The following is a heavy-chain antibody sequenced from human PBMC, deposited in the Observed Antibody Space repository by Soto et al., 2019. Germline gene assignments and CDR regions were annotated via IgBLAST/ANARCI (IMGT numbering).Heavy chain of an antibody. V-gene: IGHV1-2*02. J-gene: IGHJ2*01. Sequence: QVQLVQSGAEVKKPGASVTVSCKTSGYPLTDFYIHWVRQAPGQGLEWMAWINPHTGDTNTALKFQARVTITRDTSINTAFMELTRLSSDDTAVYYCAREGGAAPGARREWYLDLWGRGTLVSVSS. CDR3: AREGGAAPGARREWYLDL. CDR2: INPHTGDT. CDR1: GYPLTDFY. D-gene: IGHD6-25*01.